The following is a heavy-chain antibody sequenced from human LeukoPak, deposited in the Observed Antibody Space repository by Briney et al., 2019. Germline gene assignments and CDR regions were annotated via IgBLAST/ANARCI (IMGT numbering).Heavy chain of an antibody. CDR2: INGDGSST. CDR1: GFAFNTYW. D-gene: IGHD5-18*01. V-gene: IGHV3-74*01. CDR3: ARDKGYSIDQ. J-gene: IGHJ5*02. Sequence: PGGSLRLSCAASGFAFNTYWMRWVRQAPGTGLVWVSRINGDGSSTSYADFVKGRFTISRDNAKNTLYLQMNSLRAEETAIYYCARDKGYSIDQWGQGTLVTVSS.